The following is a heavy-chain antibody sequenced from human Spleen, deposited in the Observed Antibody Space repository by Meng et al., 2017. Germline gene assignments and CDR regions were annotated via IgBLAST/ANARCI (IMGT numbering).Heavy chain of an antibody. J-gene: IGHJ4*02. CDR3: ARDRGYFEY. CDR1: GYNFINFG. V-gene: IGHV1-18*01. D-gene: IGHD3-10*01. Sequence: ASVKVSCKASGYNFINFGISWVRQAPGQGLEWMGWISAYNGKTDYAQNFHDRVTMTTDTSTSTAYMELRTLRSDDTALYYCARDRGYFEYWGQGTLVTVSS. CDR2: ISAYNGKT.